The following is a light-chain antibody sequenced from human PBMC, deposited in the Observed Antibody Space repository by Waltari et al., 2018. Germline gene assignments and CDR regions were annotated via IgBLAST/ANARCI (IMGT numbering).Light chain of an antibody. CDR2: GAS. CDR3: HQHDRSPES. CDR1: QSVDSNY. Sequence: EIVLTQSPGTLSLSPGERATLSCRASQSVDSNYLAWHQQKPGQAPRLLIYGASNTATGIPDRFSGSGSGTDFTLTISRLEPEDFAVYYCHQHDRSPESFGQGTKVEMK. J-gene: IGKJ1*01. V-gene: IGKV3-20*01.